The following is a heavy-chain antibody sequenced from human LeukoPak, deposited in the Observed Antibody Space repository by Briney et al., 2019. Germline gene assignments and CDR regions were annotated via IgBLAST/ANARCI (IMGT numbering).Heavy chain of an antibody. V-gene: IGHV3-7*01. J-gene: IGHJ6*02. Sequence: GGSLRLSCEGAGFTFSNNWMNWVRQAPGKGLEWVANIKQDGSEKYYVESVKGRFTISRDNAKKSVYLQMNSLRTEYTAVYYCAKGMDVWGQGTTVTVSS. CDR3: AKGMDV. CDR2: IKQDGSEK. CDR1: GFTFSNNW.